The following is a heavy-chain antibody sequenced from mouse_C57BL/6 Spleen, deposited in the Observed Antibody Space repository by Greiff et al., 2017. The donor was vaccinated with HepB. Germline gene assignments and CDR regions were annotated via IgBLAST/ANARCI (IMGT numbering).Heavy chain of an antibody. CDR3: ARYYYYGSSYSAWFAY. Sequence: QVQLQQPGTELVKPGASVKLSCKASGYTFTSYWMHWVKQRPGQGLEWIGNINPSNGGTNYNEKFKSKATLTVDKSSSTAYMQLSSLTSADSAVYYCARYYYYGSSYSAWFAYWGQGTLVTVSA. J-gene: IGHJ3*01. V-gene: IGHV1-53*01. D-gene: IGHD1-1*01. CDR2: INPSNGGT. CDR1: GYTFTSYW.